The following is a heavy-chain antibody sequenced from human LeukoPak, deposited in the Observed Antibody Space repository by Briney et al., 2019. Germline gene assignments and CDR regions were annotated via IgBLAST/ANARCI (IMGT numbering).Heavy chain of an antibody. CDR1: GYTFTGYY. CDR2: INPNIGVK. Sequence: ASVKVSCKASGYTFTGYYMYWGRHAPGQGLEWMGSINPNIGVKNYAQRFEGRVTMTRDKYISTAYMELSRLRSDDTAVYYCARGGRFLEWLLTFDFPDIDDWGQGTMVTVSS. V-gene: IGHV1-2*02. CDR3: ARGGRFLEWLLTFDFPDIDD. D-gene: IGHD3-3*01. J-gene: IGHJ4*02.